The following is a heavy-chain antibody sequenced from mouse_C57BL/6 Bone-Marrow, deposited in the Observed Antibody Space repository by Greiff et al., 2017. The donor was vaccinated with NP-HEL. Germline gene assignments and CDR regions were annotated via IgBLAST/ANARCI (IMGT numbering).Heavy chain of an antibody. J-gene: IGHJ4*01. CDR2: IDPSDSYT. D-gene: IGHD3-1*01. V-gene: IGHV1-59*01. CDR1: GYTFTSYW. Sequence: QVQLQQPGAELVRPGTSVKLSCKASGYTFTSYWMHWVKQRPGQGLEWIGVIDPSDSYTNYNQKFKGKATLTVDTSSSTAYMQRSSLTSEDSAVYYCARSGRAMDDWGQGTSVTVSS. CDR3: ARSGRAMDD.